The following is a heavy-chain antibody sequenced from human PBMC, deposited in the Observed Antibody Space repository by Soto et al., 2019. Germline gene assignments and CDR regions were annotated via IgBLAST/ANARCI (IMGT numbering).Heavy chain of an antibody. V-gene: IGHV3-23*01. D-gene: IGHD3-9*01. CDR1: GFTFSSYA. Sequence: GGSLRLSCAASGFTFSSYAMSWVRQAPGKGLEWVSAISGSGGSTYYADSVKGRLTISRDNSKNTLYLQMNSLRSDDTAFYYCAKDSYDILTGQKRYFDSWGQGTLVTVSS. CDR3: AKDSYDILTGQKRYFDS. CDR2: ISGSGGST. J-gene: IGHJ4*02.